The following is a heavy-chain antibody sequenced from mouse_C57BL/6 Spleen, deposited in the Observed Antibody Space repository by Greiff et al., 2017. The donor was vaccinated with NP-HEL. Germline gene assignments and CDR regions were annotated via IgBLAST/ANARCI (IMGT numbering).Heavy chain of an antibody. CDR3: ARGSNYYGSRDY. V-gene: IGHV1-26*01. CDR1: GYTFTDYY. CDR2: INPNNGGT. J-gene: IGHJ2*01. D-gene: IGHD1-1*01. Sequence: EVQLQQSGPELVKPGASVKISCKASGYTFTDYYMNWVKQSHGKSLEWIGDINPNNGGTSYNQKFKGKATLTVDKSSSTAYMELRSLTSEDSAVYYCARGSNYYGSRDYWGQGTTLTVSS.